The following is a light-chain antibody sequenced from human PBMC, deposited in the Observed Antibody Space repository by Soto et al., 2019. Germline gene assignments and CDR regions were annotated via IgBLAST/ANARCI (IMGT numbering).Light chain of an antibody. V-gene: IGKV2-28*01. Sequence: DIVMTQSPLSLPVTPGEPASISCRSSPSLLHSNGYNNLDWYLQKPGQATQLLNYLGSNRSSGVADRFSGSGSGTVFTPKISRVAADDVGVYYCMQALPLFTFGPGTKVDIK. CDR2: LGS. J-gene: IGKJ3*01. CDR1: PSLLHSNGYNN. CDR3: MQALPLFT.